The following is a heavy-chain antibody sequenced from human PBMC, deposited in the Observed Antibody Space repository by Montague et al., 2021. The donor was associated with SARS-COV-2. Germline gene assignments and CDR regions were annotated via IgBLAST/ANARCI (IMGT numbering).Heavy chain of an antibody. CDR2: IYTSGNT. CDR3: ARARITGTTKDYYGMDV. Sequence: TLSLTCTVSDDSISGGRYYWSWIRQPAGKGLEWIGRIYTSGNTNYNPSLKSPVSMFVDTSKNQLSLKLSSVTAADTAIYYCARARITGTTKDYYGMDVWGQGTTVTVSS. CDR1: DDSISGGRYY. D-gene: IGHD1-7*01. J-gene: IGHJ6*02. V-gene: IGHV4-61*02.